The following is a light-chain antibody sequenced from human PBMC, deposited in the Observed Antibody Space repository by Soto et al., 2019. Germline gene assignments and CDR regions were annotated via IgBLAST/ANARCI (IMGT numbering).Light chain of an antibody. CDR2: GTS. J-gene: IGKJ3*01. V-gene: IGKV3-20*01. CDR3: QQYGSSLFT. Sequence: EIVLTQSPGTLSLSPGERATLSCRASQSVSSKCLAWYQQKPGQAPRVLIYGTSIRASGVPERFSGGGSGTYFTLTITRLEPEDFALYYCQQYGSSLFTFAPGTKVDFK. CDR1: QSVSSKC.